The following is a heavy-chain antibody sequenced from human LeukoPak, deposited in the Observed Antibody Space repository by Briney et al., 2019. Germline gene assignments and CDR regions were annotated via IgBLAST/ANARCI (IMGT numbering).Heavy chain of an antibody. CDR1: GYTFTGYY. CDR2: INPNSGGT. V-gene: IGHV1-2*02. CDR3: ARGRGGTKGSWWYFDY. D-gene: IGHD2-15*01. J-gene: IGHJ4*02. Sequence: ASVNVSCKASGYTFTGYYMHWVRQAPGQGLEWMGWINPNSGGTNYAQKFQGRVTMTRDTSISTAYMELSRLRSDDTAVYYCARGRGGTKGSWWYFDYWGQGTLVTVSS.